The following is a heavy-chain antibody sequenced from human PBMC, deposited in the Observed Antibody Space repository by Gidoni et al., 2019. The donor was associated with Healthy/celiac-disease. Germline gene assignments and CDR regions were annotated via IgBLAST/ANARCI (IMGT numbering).Heavy chain of an antibody. CDR1: GFTFRSYA. Sequence: EVQLLESGGGLVQPGGSLRLSCAASGFTFRSYARSWVRQAPGKGLEWVSAIGGSGGSTYYADSVKGRFTISRDNSKNTLYLQMNSLRAEDTAVYYCAKDANSSGYKGGFDYWGQGTLVTVSS. D-gene: IGHD3-22*01. CDR2: IGGSGGST. V-gene: IGHV3-23*01. J-gene: IGHJ4*02. CDR3: AKDANSSGYKGGFDY.